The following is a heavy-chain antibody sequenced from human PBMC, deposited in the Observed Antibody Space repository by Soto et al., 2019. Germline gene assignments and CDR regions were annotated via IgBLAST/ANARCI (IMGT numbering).Heavy chain of an antibody. J-gene: IGHJ4*02. CDR2: IKSKSDGETA. D-gene: IGHD5-18*01. CDR1: ALTFSNVW. CDR3: AITAMINRDSSTSFDY. V-gene: IGHV3-15*01. Sequence: PGGSLRLSCAASALTFSNVWMTRVRQAPGKGLEWVGRIKSKSDGETAVVSARVKGRFTISRDDSKNTVFLEMNSLKSEDTALYYCAITAMINRDSSTSFDYWGQGTQVTVSS.